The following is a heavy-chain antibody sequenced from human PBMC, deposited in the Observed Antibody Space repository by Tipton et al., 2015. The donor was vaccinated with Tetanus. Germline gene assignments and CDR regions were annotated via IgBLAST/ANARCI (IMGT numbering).Heavy chain of an antibody. Sequence: SLRLSCAASGFTFDDYSMHWVRQVPGQGLEWVSGISWNGASIDYADSVKGRFTISRDNAKSTLYLQMNSLRPEDTALYYCAKDSVAGGVANFDYWGQGTLVTVSS. CDR1: GFTFDDYS. CDR2: ISWNGASI. D-gene: IGHD2-15*01. J-gene: IGHJ4*02. CDR3: AKDSVAGGVANFDY. V-gene: IGHV3-9*01.